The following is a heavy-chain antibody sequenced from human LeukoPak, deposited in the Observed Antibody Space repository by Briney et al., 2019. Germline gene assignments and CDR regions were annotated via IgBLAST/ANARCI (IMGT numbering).Heavy chain of an antibody. CDR1: GFTFSSYA. V-gene: IGHV3-23*01. CDR3: AKEDENYYDSSGYYFFDY. D-gene: IGHD3-22*01. J-gene: IGHJ4*02. CDR2: ISGSGGST. Sequence: GGSLRLSCAASGFTFSSYAMSWVRQAPGKGLEWVSAISGSGGSTYYADSVKGRFTISRDNSKNTLYLQMNSLRAEDTAVYYCAKEDENYYDSSGYYFFDYWGQGTLVTVSS.